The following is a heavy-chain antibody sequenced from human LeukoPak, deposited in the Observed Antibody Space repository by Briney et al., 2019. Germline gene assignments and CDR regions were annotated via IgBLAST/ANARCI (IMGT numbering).Heavy chain of an antibody. V-gene: IGHV3-21*01. J-gene: IGHJ4*02. D-gene: IGHD3-16*02. Sequence: GGSLRLSCAASEFTFSRYTMTWVRGAPGQGREWVSSISSCSSYIHYVDSVKGRFTISRHNAKHSLYLQVNSVRGEDRAVYYCACLRYTVRLLGGRGTGAIVSS. CDR3: ACLRYTVRLL. CDR2: ISSCSSYI. CDR1: EFTFSRYT.